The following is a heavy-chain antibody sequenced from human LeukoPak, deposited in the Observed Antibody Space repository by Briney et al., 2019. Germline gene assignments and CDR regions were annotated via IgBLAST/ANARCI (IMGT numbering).Heavy chain of an antibody. CDR1: GFTFSSYA. CDR2: ISNSDGTI. V-gene: IGHV3-48*03. J-gene: IGHJ4*02. D-gene: IGHD5-12*01. CDR3: AKYGGYITKTYFDS. Sequence: GGSLRLSCAASGFTFSSYAMHWVRQAPGKGLEWVSYISNSDGTIKYADSVKGRFTISRYNAKNSLYLQMNSLRAEDTAVYYCAKYGGYITKTYFDSWGQGTLVTVSS.